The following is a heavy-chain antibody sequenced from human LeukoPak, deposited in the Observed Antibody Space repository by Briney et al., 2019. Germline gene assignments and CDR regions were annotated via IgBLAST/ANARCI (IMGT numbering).Heavy chain of an antibody. CDR3: ARVVGTSAAFVI. D-gene: IGHD4-23*01. CDR2: IYYSGST. V-gene: IGHV4-59*01. J-gene: IGHJ3*02. CDR1: GGSISSYC. Sequence: SETLSLTCTVSGGSISSYCWSWLRQPPGKGREWHVYIYYSGSTNYNPSLTSRATTAATSSKNQFSLKLSSVTAADTAVYYCARVVGTSAAFVICGEGTMVTVSS.